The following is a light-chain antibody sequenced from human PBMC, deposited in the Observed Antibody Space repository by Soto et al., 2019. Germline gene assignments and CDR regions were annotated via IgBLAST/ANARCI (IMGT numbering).Light chain of an antibody. V-gene: IGLV2-14*01. CDR2: DVN. J-gene: IGLJ1*01. CDR3: CSYATGSVYV. Sequence: QSALTQPASVSGSPGQSITISCTGTSSDVGGYNYVSWYQQHPGKVPKLMMFDVNNRPSGVSNRFSGSKSGNTAALTISGLQAEDEADYFCCSYATGSVYVVGTGTQLTVL. CDR1: SSDVGGYNY.